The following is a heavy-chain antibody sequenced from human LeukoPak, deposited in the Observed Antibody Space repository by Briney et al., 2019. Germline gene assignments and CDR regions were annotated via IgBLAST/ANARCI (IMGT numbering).Heavy chain of an antibody. CDR1: GYTFTNYG. D-gene: IGHD2-2*01. J-gene: IGHJ5*01. CDR2: ISAYNGNT. V-gene: IGHV1-18*01. CDR3: AGDLVVVPTDS. Sequence: ASVKVSRKAYGYTFTNYGISWVRQAPGQGLEWMGWISAYNGNTNYAQKLQGRVTMTTDTSTSTAYMELRSLRSDDTAVYYCAGDLVVVPTDSWGQGTLVTVSS.